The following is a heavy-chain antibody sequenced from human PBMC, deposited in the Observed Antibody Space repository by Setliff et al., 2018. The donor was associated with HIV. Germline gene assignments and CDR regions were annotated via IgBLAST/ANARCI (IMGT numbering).Heavy chain of an antibody. CDR1: GFTFSNYG. Sequence: SLRLSCRASGFTFSNYGMHWVRQAPGKGLEWVAVIWYDGSNQNYADSVKGRLTVSRDNSNNTLYLQMHSLTPEDTAVYHCARYSSTWHTFDYWGQGTPVTVSS. J-gene: IGHJ4*02. CDR3: ARYSSTWHTFDY. D-gene: IGHD6-13*01. V-gene: IGHV3-33*01. CDR2: IWYDGSNQ.